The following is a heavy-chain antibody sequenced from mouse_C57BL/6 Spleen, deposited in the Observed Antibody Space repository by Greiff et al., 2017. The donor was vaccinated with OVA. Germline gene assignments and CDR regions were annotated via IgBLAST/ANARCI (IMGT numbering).Heavy chain of an antibody. Sequence: QVQLKQPGAELVRPGTSVKLSCKASGYTFTSYWMHWVKQRPGQGLEWIGVIDPSDSYTNYNQKFKGKATLTVDTSSSTAYMQLSSLTSEDSAVYYCARRRHGSSYGYAMDYWGQGTSVTVSS. CDR1: GYTFTSYW. J-gene: IGHJ4*01. CDR2: IDPSDSYT. D-gene: IGHD1-1*01. CDR3: ARRRHGSSYGYAMDY. V-gene: IGHV1-59*01.